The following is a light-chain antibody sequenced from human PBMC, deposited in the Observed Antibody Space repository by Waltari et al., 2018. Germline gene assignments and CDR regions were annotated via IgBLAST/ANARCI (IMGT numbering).Light chain of an antibody. Sequence: CRASQSVKNNLAWYQQKPGQAPSLRIFAGSTRATGVPARFSGSGSGTEFTLTISSLQSEDSAVYYCQQYDRWPPLTFGRGTKVEIK. CDR2: AGS. CDR1: QSVKNN. V-gene: IGKV3-15*01. CDR3: QQYDRWPPLT. J-gene: IGKJ4*01.